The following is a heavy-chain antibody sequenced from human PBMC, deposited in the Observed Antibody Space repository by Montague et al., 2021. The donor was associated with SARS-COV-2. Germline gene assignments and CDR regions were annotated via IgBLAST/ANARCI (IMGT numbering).Heavy chain of an antibody. Sequence: SLRLSCAASGFTFSSYWMHWVRQAPGKGLVWVSCISSDGSITTYADSVKGRFTISRDNAKNTVYMQMNSLRAEDTAVYYCVRPPRGGYNYPFDYWGLGTLVTVSS. V-gene: IGHV3-74*01. CDR1: GFTFSSYW. CDR3: VRPPRGGYNYPFDY. J-gene: IGHJ4*02. D-gene: IGHD5-24*01. CDR2: ISSDGSIT.